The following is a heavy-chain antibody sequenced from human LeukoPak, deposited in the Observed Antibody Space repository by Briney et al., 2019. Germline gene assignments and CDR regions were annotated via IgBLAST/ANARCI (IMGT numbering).Heavy chain of an antibody. CDR3: ARGPRGDYYYMDV. CDR2: IIPIFGTA. D-gene: IGHD3-10*01. J-gene: IGHJ6*03. V-gene: IGHV1-69*13. Sequence: ASVKVSCKASGGTFSSYASSWVRQAPGQGLDWMGGIIPIFGTANYAQKFQGRVTITADESTSTAYMELSSLRSEDTAVYYCARGPRGDYYYMDVWGKGTTVTISS. CDR1: GGTFSSYA.